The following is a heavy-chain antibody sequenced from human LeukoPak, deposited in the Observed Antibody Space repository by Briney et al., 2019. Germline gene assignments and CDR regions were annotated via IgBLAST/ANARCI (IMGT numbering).Heavy chain of an antibody. CDR3: ARDLGYYYDSSGYYENWFDP. V-gene: IGHV1-2*06. Sequence: GASVKVSCKASGYTFTGYYMHWVRQAPGQGPEWMGRINPNSGGTNYAQKFQGRVTMTRDTSISTAYMELSRLRSDDTAVYYCARDLGYYYDSSGYYENWFDPWGQGTLVTVSS. D-gene: IGHD3-22*01. J-gene: IGHJ5*02. CDR2: INPNSGGT. CDR1: GYTFTGYY.